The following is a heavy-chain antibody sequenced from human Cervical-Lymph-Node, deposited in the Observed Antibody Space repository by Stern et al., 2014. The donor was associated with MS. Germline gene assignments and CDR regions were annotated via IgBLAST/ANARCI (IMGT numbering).Heavy chain of an antibody. Sequence: VQLVESGAEVKRPGSSVTVSCKSSGDTFSDHSISWVRRAPGHGLEWVGGIIPLFGAADYAQMFQGRVTITADESTTTAYMELSSLRSEYTAMYYCARGAYCGGDCYWGWFDSWGQGTLVTVSS. CDR2: IIPLFGAA. V-gene: IGHV1-69*01. CDR3: ARGAYCGGDCYWGWFDS. D-gene: IGHD2-21*02. CDR1: GDTFSDHS. J-gene: IGHJ5*01.